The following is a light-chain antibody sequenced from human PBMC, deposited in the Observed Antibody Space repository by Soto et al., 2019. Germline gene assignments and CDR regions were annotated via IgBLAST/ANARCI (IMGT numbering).Light chain of an antibody. CDR1: QNVISNY. Sequence: EIKLTQSPGTLSLSPGERATLSCRASQNVISNYLAWYQVKPGQAPRLFIYGASSRATGIPDRFTGSGSGSDFTLTITKLEPEDFAMNYCQQYGSSPLSFGGGTKVEI. J-gene: IGKJ4*01. V-gene: IGKV3-20*01. CDR2: GAS. CDR3: QQYGSSPLS.